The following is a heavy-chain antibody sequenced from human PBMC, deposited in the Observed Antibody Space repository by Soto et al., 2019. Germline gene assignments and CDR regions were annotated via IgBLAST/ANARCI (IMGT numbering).Heavy chain of an antibody. CDR1: GGSISSYY. D-gene: IGHD5-12*01. CDR2: IYYSGST. Sequence: SETLSLTCTVSGGSISSYYWSWIRQPPGKGLEWIGYIYYSGSTNYNPSLKSRVTISVDTSKNQFSLKLSSVTAADTAVYYCARDRGGYSGYGQIDYWGQGTLVTVS. J-gene: IGHJ4*02. V-gene: IGHV4-59*01. CDR3: ARDRGGYSGYGQIDY.